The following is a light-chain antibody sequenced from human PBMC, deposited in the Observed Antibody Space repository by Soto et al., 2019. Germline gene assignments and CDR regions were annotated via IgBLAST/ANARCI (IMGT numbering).Light chain of an antibody. CDR2: KAS. V-gene: IGKV1-5*03. Sequence: DIPMTQSPSTLSASVGDRVTITCRASQSISSWLAWYQQKPGKAPKLLIYKASSFESGVPSRFSGSGSGTEFTLTISSLQPDDFATYYCQQDNSYSTFGPGTKVDIK. CDR1: QSISSW. J-gene: IGKJ3*01. CDR3: QQDNSYST.